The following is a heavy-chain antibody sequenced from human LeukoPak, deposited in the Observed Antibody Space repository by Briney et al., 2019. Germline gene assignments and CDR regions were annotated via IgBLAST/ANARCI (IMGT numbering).Heavy chain of an antibody. CDR3: AKTTTDYGDYRTY. V-gene: IGHV3-23*01. Sequence: GGSLRLSCAASGFTFSSYAMHWVRQAPGKGLEWVSTISGGGDNTYYADSVRGRFTISRDNSNNTLYLQMASLRAGDTAVYYCAKTTTDYGDYRTYWGLGTLVTVSS. CDR1: GFTFSSYA. D-gene: IGHD4-17*01. J-gene: IGHJ4*02. CDR2: ISGGGDNT.